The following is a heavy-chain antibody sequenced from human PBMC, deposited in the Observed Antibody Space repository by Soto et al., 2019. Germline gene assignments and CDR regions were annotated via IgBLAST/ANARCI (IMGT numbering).Heavy chain of an antibody. D-gene: IGHD2-2*01. Sequence: SETLSLTCTVSGGSISSSSYYWGWIRQPPGKGLEWIGSIYYSGSTYYNPSLKSRVTISVDTSKNQFSLKLSSVTAADTAVYYCARLPTTYLYYYGMDVWGQGTTVTVSS. V-gene: IGHV4-39*01. CDR3: ARLPTTYLYYYGMDV. CDR1: GGSISSSSYY. CDR2: IYYSGST. J-gene: IGHJ6*02.